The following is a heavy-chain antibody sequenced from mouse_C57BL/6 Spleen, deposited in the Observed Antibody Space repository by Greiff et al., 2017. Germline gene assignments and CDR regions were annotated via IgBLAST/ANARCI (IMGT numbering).Heavy chain of an antibody. CDR3: ANGGNYGYHWYFDV. V-gene: IGHV1-61*01. D-gene: IGHD2-2*01. CDR2: IYPSDSET. J-gene: IGHJ1*03. Sequence: QVQLQQPGAELVRPGSSVKLSCKASGYTFTSYWMDWVKQRPGQGLEWIGNIYPSDSETHYNQKFKDKATLTVDKSSSTAYMQLSSLTSEDSAVYYGANGGNYGYHWYFDVWGTGTTVTVSS. CDR1: GYTFTSYW.